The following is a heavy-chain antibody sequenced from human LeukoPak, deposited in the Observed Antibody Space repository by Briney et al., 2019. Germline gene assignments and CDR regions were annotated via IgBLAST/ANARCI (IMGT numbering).Heavy chain of an antibody. CDR1: GGTFSSYA. D-gene: IGHD2-2*01. V-gene: IGHV1-69*13. J-gene: IGHJ4*02. CDR2: IIPIFGTA. Sequence: ASVKVSCKASGGTFSSYAISWVRQAPGQGLEWMGGIIPIFGTANYAQKFQGRVTITADESTSTAYMELSSLRSEDTVVYYCARSSIVVVPAAINYWGQGTLVTVSS. CDR3: ARSSIVVVPAAINY.